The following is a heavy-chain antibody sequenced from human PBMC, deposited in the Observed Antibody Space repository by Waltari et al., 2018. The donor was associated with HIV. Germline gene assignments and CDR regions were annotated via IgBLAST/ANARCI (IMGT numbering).Heavy chain of an antibody. D-gene: IGHD1-26*01. J-gene: IGHJ5*02. CDR1: DGSLRGYS. CDR2: VRHSGNT. V-gene: IGHV4-34*02. CDR3: ARYSGRLTKDWFGP. Sequence: QVQIQQWGAGLLKSSETLSLTCAVYDGSLRGYSWAWILQPPGKGLEWIGEVRHSGNTNYNPSLKTRVTISLDTSKNQFSLKMRLMTAADAGLYFCARYSGRLTKDWFGPWGQGTLVSVSP.